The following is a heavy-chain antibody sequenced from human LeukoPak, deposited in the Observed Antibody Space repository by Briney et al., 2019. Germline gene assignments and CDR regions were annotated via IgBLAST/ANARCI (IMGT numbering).Heavy chain of an antibody. CDR1: GFTFSSYA. V-gene: IGHV3-64*04. Sequence: GGSLRLSCSASGFTFSSYAMHWVRQAPGKGLEYVSAISSNGGSTYYADPVKGRFTISRDNSKNTLYLQMNSLRAEDTAVYYCAKASTNYYDTSGHFDYWGQGTLVTVSS. J-gene: IGHJ4*02. D-gene: IGHD3-22*01. CDR2: ISSNGGST. CDR3: AKASTNYYDTSGHFDY.